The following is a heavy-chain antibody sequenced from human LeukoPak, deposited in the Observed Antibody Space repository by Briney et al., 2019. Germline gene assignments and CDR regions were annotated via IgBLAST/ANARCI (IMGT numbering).Heavy chain of an antibody. Sequence: ASVKVSCKASGYTFSNNDINWVRQATGQGLEWMGWMNPISGNTGFAQKFQGRVSITRDAAISTAYMEVSSLRSDDTAVYFCVRAAKCSGWDCDSKEYVYYFDYWGQGTLVTVSS. CDR3: VRAAKCSGWDCDSKEYVYYFDY. CDR2: MNPISGNT. J-gene: IGHJ4*02. D-gene: IGHD6-25*01. CDR1: GYTFSNND. V-gene: IGHV1-8*01.